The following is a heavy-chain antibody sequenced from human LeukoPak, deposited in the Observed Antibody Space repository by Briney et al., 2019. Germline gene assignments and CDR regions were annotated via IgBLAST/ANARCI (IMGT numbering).Heavy chain of an antibody. CDR2: IGGYKGHT. D-gene: IGHD6-19*01. Sequence: ASVKVSCKASGYTFTSYDITWVRQAPGQGLEWMGWIGGYKGHTNYAPKFQGRVTLTTDTTTNTVYMELRSLISDDTAVYYCARDSPLLAVAGSPDSWGQGTLVIVSS. CDR1: GYTFTSYD. J-gene: IGHJ4*02. CDR3: ARDSPLLAVAGSPDS. V-gene: IGHV1-18*01.